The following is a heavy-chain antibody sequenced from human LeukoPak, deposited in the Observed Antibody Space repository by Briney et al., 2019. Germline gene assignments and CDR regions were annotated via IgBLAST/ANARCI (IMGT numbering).Heavy chain of an antibody. CDR2: INDNSGGT. CDR3: ARDSAATGLSFDY. Sequence: ASVKVSCKASGYTSTDYSMHCFRLAPGQGLEWMGEINDNSGGTKYAQKFQGRVTLTRDTSITTAYLELSSLISDDTAIYYCARDSAATGLSFDYWGQGTLVTVSS. D-gene: IGHD3-9*01. J-gene: IGHJ4*02. CDR1: GYTSTDYS. V-gene: IGHV1-2*02.